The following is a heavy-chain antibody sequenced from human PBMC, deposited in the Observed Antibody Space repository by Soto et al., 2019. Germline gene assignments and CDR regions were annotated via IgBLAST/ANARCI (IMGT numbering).Heavy chain of an antibody. V-gene: IGHV1-18*01. D-gene: IGHD3-22*01. CDR2: ISAYNGNT. CDR1: GYTFTSYG. J-gene: IGHJ3*02. CDR3: ARHYYDSSGYADAFDI. Sequence: ASVKVSCKASGYTFTSYGISWVRQAPGQGLEWMGWISAYNGNTNYAQKLQGRVTMTTDTSTSTAYMELRSLRSDDTAVYYCARHYYDSSGYADAFDIWGQGTMVTVSS.